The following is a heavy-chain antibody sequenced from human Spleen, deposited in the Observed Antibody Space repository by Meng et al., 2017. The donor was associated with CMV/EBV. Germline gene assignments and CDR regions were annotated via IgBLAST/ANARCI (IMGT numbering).Heavy chain of an antibody. CDR1: GGSFSGYY. CDR3: ASVPIYYGSGSDDY. J-gene: IGHJ4*02. V-gene: IGHV4-34*01. CDR2: INHSGST. D-gene: IGHD3-10*01. Sequence: QVQLQQWGAGLLKPSETRSLTCAVYGGSFSGYYWSWIRQPPGKGLEWIGEINHSGSTNYNPSLKSRVTISVDTSKNQFSLKLSSVTAADTAVYYCASVPIYYGSGSDDYWGQGTLVTVSS.